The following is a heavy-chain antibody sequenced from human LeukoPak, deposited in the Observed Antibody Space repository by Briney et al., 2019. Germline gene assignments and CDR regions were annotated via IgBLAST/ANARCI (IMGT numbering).Heavy chain of an antibody. Sequence: PGGSLRLSCAASGFTFISYALHWVRQAPGKGLEWVAFIRYDGSNKYYADSVKGRFTISIDNSKNTLYLQMNSLRAEDTAVYYCAKGFYDFWSGYYTPFDYWGQGNLVTVSS. CDR2: IRYDGSNK. V-gene: IGHV3-30*02. CDR3: AKGFYDFWSGYYTPFDY. J-gene: IGHJ4*02. D-gene: IGHD3-3*01. CDR1: GFTFISYA.